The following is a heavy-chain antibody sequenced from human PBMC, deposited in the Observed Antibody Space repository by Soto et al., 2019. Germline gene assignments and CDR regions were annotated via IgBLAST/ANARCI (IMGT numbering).Heavy chain of an antibody. CDR3: ATWVSGSHYFDH. V-gene: IGHV3-53*04. Sequence: EVQVVQSGGGLVQPGGSLRLSCAASGFSVASTYMTWVRQAPGRGLRWVSMIHTGGLKHFAHFVQGRFSLSRDTSTNTLYLEMNSLRPDDSAVYYCATWVSGSHYFDHWGQGSLVTVSS. CDR1: GFSVASTY. D-gene: IGHD6-13*01. J-gene: IGHJ4*02. CDR2: IHTGGLK.